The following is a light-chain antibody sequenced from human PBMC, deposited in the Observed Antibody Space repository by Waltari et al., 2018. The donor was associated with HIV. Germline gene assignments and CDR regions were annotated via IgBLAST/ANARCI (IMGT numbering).Light chain of an antibody. Sequence: QSDLTQPPSASGSPGQSVTLPCTGTSSDVGCYNSVSWYQQHPGKAPKLLIYEVTKRPSGVPDRFSGSKSGNTASLTVSGLQAEDEADYYCASYAGTILFGGGTKLTVL. CDR3: ASYAGTIL. CDR2: EVT. J-gene: IGLJ2*01. CDR1: SSDVGCYNS. V-gene: IGLV2-8*01.